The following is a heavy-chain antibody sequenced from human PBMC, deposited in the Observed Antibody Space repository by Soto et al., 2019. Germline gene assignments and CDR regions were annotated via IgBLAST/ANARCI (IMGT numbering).Heavy chain of an antibody. CDR1: GGSISSGDYY. D-gene: IGHD3-22*01. CDR2: IYYSGST. J-gene: IGHJ4*02. CDR3: ARERPIYDSSGYYYLGPFDY. V-gene: IGHV4-30-4*01. Sequence: SETLSLTCTVSGGSISSGDYYWSWIRQPPGKGLEWIGYIYYSGSTYYNPSLKSRVTISVDTSKNQFSLKLSSVTAADTAVYYCARERPIYDSSGYYYLGPFDYWGQGTLVTVSS.